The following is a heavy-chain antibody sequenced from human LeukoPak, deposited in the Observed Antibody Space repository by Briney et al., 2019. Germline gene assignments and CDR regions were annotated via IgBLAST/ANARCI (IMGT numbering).Heavy chain of an antibody. CDR1: GFTFSSHA. CDR2: ISGGDGST. Sequence: GGSLRLSCAASGFTFSSHAMTWVRQAPGKGLEWVSGISGGDGSTYYADSVVGRFTISRGNSKSTLYLQMNSLRADDTAIYYCARDQYDFWSAYGFDYWGRGTLVTVSS. J-gene: IGHJ4*02. D-gene: IGHD3-3*01. V-gene: IGHV3-23*01. CDR3: ARDQYDFWSAYGFDY.